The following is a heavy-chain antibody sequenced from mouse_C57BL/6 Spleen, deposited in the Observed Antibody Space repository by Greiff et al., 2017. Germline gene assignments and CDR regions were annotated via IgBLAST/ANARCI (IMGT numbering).Heavy chain of an antibody. CDR3: ATPGSLDV. D-gene: IGHD3-1*01. Sequence: VQLQQPGPELVKPGASVKISCKASGYSFTGYYMNWVKQSPEKSLEWIGEINPSTGGTTYNQKFKAKATLAVDKSSSTAYMQLKSLTSEDSAVCYCATPGSLDVWGTGTTVTVSS. CDR1: GYSFTGYY. CDR2: INPSTGGT. V-gene: IGHV1-42*01. J-gene: IGHJ1*03.